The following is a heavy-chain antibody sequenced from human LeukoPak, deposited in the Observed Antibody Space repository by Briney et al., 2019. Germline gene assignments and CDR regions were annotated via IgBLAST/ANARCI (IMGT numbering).Heavy chain of an antibody. CDR3: ARLTVAAIYYYYYMDV. D-gene: IGHD6-19*01. CDR2: INPNSGGT. V-gene: IGHV1-2*02. Sequence: ASVKVSCKASGYTFTGYYMHWVRQAPGQGLEWMGWINPNSGGTNYAQKLQGRVTMTTDTSTSTAYMELRSLRSDDTAVYYCARLTVAAIYYYYYMDVWGKGTTVTVSS. J-gene: IGHJ6*03. CDR1: GYTFTGYY.